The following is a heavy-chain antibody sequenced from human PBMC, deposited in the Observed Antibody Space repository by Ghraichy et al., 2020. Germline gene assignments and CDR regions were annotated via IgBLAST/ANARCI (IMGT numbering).Heavy chain of an antibody. Sequence: LSLTCAASGFTFRSYSMNWVRQAPGKGLEWVSYISSRSSYIYYADSVKGRFTISRDNAKNSLYLQMNSLRAEDTAVYYCASQIDIVVVPAAPIIAGYYYYGMDVWGQGTTVTVSS. V-gene: IGHV3-21*01. CDR1: GFTFRSYS. CDR2: ISSRSSYI. D-gene: IGHD2-2*01. J-gene: IGHJ6*02. CDR3: ASQIDIVVVPAAPIIAGYYYYGMDV.